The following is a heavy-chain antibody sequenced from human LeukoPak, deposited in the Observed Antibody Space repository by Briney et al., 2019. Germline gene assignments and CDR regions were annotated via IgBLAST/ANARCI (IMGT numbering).Heavy chain of an antibody. Sequence: GGSLRLSCAASGFTFSSYAMSWVRQAPGKGLEWVSAISGSGGSTYYADSVKGRFTISRDNSKNTLYRQMNSLRAEDTAVYYCAKCYYGSGSYYNLDYWGQGTLVTVSS. D-gene: IGHD3-10*01. J-gene: IGHJ4*02. CDR3: AKCYYGSGSYYNLDY. CDR1: GFTFSSYA. CDR2: ISGSGGST. V-gene: IGHV3-23*01.